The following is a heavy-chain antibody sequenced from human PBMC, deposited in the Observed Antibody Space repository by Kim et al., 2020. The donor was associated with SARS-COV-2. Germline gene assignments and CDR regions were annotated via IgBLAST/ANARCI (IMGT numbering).Heavy chain of an antibody. J-gene: IGHJ6*02. CDR1: GYTFTSYY. V-gene: IGHV1-46*01. D-gene: IGHD6-19*01. Sequence: ASVKVSCKASGYTFTSYYMHWVRQAPGQGLEWMGIINPSGGSTSYAQKFQGRVTMTRDTSTSTVYMELSSLRSEDTAVYYCARDRGEWLVFPYYYGMDVWGQGTTVTVSS. CDR3: ARDRGEWLVFPYYYGMDV. CDR2: INPSGGST.